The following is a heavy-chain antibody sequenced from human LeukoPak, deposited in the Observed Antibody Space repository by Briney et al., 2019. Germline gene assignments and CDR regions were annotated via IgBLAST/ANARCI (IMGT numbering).Heavy chain of an antibody. CDR1: GFTFSSYW. CDR2: ISGSGGST. Sequence: GGSLRLSCAASGFTFSSYWMSWVRQAPGKGLEWVSAISGSGGSTYYADSVKGRFTISRDNSKNTLYLQMNSLRAEDTAVYYCAKIRAHLGSYDIWGQGTMVTVSS. D-gene: IGHD1-26*01. J-gene: IGHJ3*02. V-gene: IGHV3-23*01. CDR3: AKIRAHLGSYDI.